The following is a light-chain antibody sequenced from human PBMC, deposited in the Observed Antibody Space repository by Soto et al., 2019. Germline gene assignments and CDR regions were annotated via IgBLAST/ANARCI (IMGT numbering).Light chain of an antibody. CDR2: AVS. CDR1: QSVSSSY. V-gene: IGKV3-20*01. CDR3: QHYGNSPPYT. Sequence: EIVLTQSPGTLSSSPGERATLSCRASQSVSSSYLAWYRQKPGQAPRLLIYAVSSRATGIPDRFSGSGSGTDFNLTIRRLEPEDFAVYYCQHYGNSPPYTFGQGTKVDIK. J-gene: IGKJ2*01.